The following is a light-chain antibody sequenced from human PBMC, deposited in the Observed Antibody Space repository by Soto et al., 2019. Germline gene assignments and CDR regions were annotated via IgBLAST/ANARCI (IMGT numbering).Light chain of an antibody. CDR3: GTWDNSLRAMV. V-gene: IGLV1-51*01. CDR1: SSNIGNNP. J-gene: IGLJ7*01. CDR2: DNN. Sequence: QSVLTQPPSVFAAPGQTVTISCSGSSSNIGNNPVCWYQQLPGTAPKLLIYDNNKRPSGIPDRFSGSKSGTSATLGITGLQTGDEADFYCGTWDNSLRAMVFGGGTQLTVL.